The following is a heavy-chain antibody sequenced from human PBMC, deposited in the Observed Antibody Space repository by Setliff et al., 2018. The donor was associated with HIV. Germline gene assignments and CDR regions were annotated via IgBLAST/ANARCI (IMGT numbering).Heavy chain of an antibody. D-gene: IGHD3-10*01. CDR3: ARHDPWFGESNDAFDI. V-gene: IGHV1-69*13. CDR2: IIPIFATA. CDR1: GGTFSSYP. Sequence: SVKVSCKASGGTFSSYPISWVRQAPGQGLEWMGGIIPIFATANYAQKFQGRVTITADASTRTSYLELSSLRSEDTAVYYCARHDPWFGESNDAFDIWGQGTMVTVSS. J-gene: IGHJ3*02.